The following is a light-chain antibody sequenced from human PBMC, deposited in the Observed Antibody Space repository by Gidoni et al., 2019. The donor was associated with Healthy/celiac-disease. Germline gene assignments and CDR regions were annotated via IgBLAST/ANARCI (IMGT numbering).Light chain of an antibody. V-gene: IGKV3-20*01. CDR2: GAS. Sequence: EIVLTQSPGTLSLSPGESATLSCRACQSVSSTYLAWYQQKPGQAPRLLIYGASSRVTGVPDRFSGSGSGTDFTLTISRLEPEDFAVYYCQQGAFGQGTKVEMK. CDR3: QQGA. J-gene: IGKJ1*01. CDR1: QSVSSTY.